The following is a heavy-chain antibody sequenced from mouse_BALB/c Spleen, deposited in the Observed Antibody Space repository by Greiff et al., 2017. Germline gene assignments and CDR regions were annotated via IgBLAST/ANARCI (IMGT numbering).Heavy chain of an antibody. CDR3: ARVGNYGGDYAMDY. CDR2: ISDGGSYT. D-gene: IGHD2-1*01. CDR1: GFTFSDYY. V-gene: IGHV5-4*02. J-gene: IGHJ4*01. Sequence: DVMLVESGGGLVKPGGSLKLSCAASGFTFSDYYMYWVRQTPEKRLEWVATISDGGSYTYYPDSVKGRFTISRDNAKNNLYLQMSSLKSEDTAMYYCARVGNYGGDYAMDYWGQGTSVTVSS.